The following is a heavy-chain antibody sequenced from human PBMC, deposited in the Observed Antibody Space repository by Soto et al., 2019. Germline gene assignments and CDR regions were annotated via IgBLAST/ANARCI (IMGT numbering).Heavy chain of an antibody. J-gene: IGHJ6*02. CDR3: ARSDNRNSLYGVDV. CDR1: GGSLRGYY. Sequence: SETLSLTFAVNGGSLRGYYWSWIRQSPGKGREWIVEINHRGSSDYNPSLKSRVTISIXXXXXXLXLXFXXXSAPXTAVYYCARSDNRNSLYGVDVWGQGTAVT. CDR2: INHRGSS. D-gene: IGHD1-7*01. V-gene: IGHV4-34*01.